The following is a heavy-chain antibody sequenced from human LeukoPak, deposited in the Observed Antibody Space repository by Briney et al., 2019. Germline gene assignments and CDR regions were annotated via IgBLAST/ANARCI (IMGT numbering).Heavy chain of an antibody. CDR2: INPNSGGT. CDR1: GYTFTGYY. D-gene: IGHD5-18*01. CDR3: ARRYSYVANFDY. J-gene: IGHJ4*02. V-gene: IGHV1-2*02. Sequence: GASVKVSCKASGYTFTGYYMHWVRLAPGQGLEWMGWINPNSGGTNYAQKFQGRVTMTRDTSISTAYMELSRLRSDDTAVYYCARRYSYVANFDYWGQGTLVTVSS.